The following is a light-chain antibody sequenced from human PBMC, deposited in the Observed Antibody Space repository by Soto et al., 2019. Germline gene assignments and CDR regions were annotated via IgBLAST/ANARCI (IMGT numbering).Light chain of an antibody. J-gene: IGLJ1*01. CDR1: NSDVGGYDY. V-gene: IGLV2-14*01. CDR2: DVS. CDR3: SSKRGSTGV. Sequence: QSVLTPPASVSGSPGQTITISCTGNNSDVGGYDYVSWHQQHPGKAPKLMIYDVSKRPSGVSNRFSGSKSGNTASLTISGLQAEDEADYYCSSKRGSTGVFGTGTKVTVL.